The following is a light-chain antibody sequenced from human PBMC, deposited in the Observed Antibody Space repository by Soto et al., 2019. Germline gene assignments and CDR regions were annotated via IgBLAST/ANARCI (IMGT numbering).Light chain of an antibody. Sequence: QSALTQPASVSGSPGQSITISCTGTSSDVGGCNFVSWYQQHPGKAPKLMIYDVTNRPSGVSNRFSGSKSGNTASLTISGLQAEDEADYYCCLYAVTFYVFXTGTKVTVL. CDR1: SSDVGGCNF. J-gene: IGLJ1*01. V-gene: IGLV2-14*01. CDR2: DVT. CDR3: CLYAVTFYV.